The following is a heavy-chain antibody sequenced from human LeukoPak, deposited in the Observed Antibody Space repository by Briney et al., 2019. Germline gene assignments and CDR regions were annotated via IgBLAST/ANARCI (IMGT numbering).Heavy chain of an antibody. Sequence: TGGSLRLACAASGFTVSSNYMSWVRQAPGKGLAWVSVIYSGGSTYYADSVKGRFTISRHNSKNTLYLQMNSLRAEDTAVYYCARDLNYYDSSGYFSWGQGTLVTVSS. CDR3: ARDLNYYDSSGYFS. CDR2: IYSGGST. V-gene: IGHV3-53*04. D-gene: IGHD3-22*01. CDR1: GFTVSSNY. J-gene: IGHJ5*02.